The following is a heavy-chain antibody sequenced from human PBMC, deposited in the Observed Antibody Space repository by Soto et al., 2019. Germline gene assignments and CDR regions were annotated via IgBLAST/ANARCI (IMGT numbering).Heavy chain of an antibody. CDR3: AKSTLRFLEWLTWFDP. D-gene: IGHD3-3*01. Sequence: SLRLSCAASGFTFSSYAMSWVRQAPGKGLEWVSAISGSGGSTYYADSVKGRFTISRDNSKNTLYLQMNSLRAEDTAVYYCAKSTLRFLEWLTWFDPWGQGTLVTVSS. V-gene: IGHV3-23*01. CDR1: GFTFSSYA. CDR2: ISGSGGST. J-gene: IGHJ5*02.